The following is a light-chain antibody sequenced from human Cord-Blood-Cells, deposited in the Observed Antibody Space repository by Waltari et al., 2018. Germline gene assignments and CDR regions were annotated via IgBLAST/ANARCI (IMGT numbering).Light chain of an antibody. CDR2: GAS. CDR1: QSVSSN. V-gene: IGKV3-15*01. CDR3: QQYNNWPPLT. J-gene: IGKJ4*01. Sequence: EIVMTPSPATLSVSPGERATLPCRASQSVSSNLAWYQQKPGQAPRLLIYGASTRAPGIPARVSGSGSGTEFTLTISSLQSEDFAVYYCQQYNNWPPLTFGGGTKVEIK.